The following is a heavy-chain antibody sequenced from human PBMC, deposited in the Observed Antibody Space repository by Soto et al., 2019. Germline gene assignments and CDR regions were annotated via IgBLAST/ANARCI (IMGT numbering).Heavy chain of an antibody. J-gene: IGHJ5*02. CDR2: IIPIFRTT. CDR1: GDTFTSFG. Sequence: SVKVSCESSGDTFTSFGISWVRQAPGQGLEWMGGIIPIFRTTNYAQKLQGRVTITADESTSTAYMELSSLRSEDTAVYYCATYSSSNNWFDPWGQGTLVTVSS. V-gene: IGHV1-69*13. D-gene: IGHD6-6*01. CDR3: ATYSSSNNWFDP.